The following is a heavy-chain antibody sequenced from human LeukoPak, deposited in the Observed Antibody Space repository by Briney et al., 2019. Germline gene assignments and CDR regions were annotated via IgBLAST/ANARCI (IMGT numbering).Heavy chain of an antibody. J-gene: IGHJ5*02. Sequence: SETLSLTCAVYGGSFSGYYWGWIRQPPGKGLEWIGSIYYSGSTYYNPSLKSRVTISVDTSKNQFSLKLSSVTAADTAVYYCATLTTVGIGVSVDPWGQGTLVTVSS. CDR2: IYYSGST. CDR3: ATLTTVGIGVSVDP. D-gene: IGHD4-23*01. CDR1: GGSFSGYY. V-gene: IGHV4-39*01.